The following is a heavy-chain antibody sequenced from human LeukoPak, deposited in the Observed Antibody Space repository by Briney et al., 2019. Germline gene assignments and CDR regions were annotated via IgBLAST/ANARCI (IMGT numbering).Heavy chain of an antibody. CDR2: ISGSGTDI. CDR1: GFTFSDPY. D-gene: IGHD3-22*01. J-gene: IGHJ4*02. Sequence: PGGSLRLSCVASGFTFSDPYMSWIHQAPGKGLECISYISGSGTDINYADSVRGRFTISRDNAKNLLYLQMNDLRAEDTAVYYCAKDGKVVMRYYFDYWGQGTLVTVSS. CDR3: AKDGKVVMRYYFDY. V-gene: IGHV3-11*04.